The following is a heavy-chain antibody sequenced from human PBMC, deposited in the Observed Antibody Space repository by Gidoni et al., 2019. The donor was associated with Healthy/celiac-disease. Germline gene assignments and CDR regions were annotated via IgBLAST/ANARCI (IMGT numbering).Heavy chain of an antibody. V-gene: IGHV5-10-1*03. D-gene: IGHD3-22*01. Sequence: EVQLVQSGAEVNKPGESLRISCNGSGYSFTSYWISWVRQMPGKGLGWMGRIDPSDSYTNYSPSFQGHVTISADKSISTAYLQWSSLKASDTAMYYCARYGYYYDSSGYYQGYFQHWGQGTLVTVSS. CDR1: GYSFTSYW. CDR2: IDPSDSYT. J-gene: IGHJ1*01. CDR3: ARYGYYYDSSGYYQGYFQH.